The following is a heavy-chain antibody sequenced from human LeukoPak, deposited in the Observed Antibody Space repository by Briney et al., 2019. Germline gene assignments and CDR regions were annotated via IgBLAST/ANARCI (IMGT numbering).Heavy chain of an antibody. V-gene: IGHV1-8*01. CDR2: MNPNSGNT. J-gene: IGHJ5*02. Sequence: GASVTVSFKSSGYTFTIYDINWVRQATGQGLEWMGWMNPNSGNTGYAQKFQGRVTMTRNTSISTAYMELSSLRSEDTAVYYCARGRMVRGVTWWFDPWGQGTLVTVSS. CDR3: ARGRMVRGVTWWFDP. D-gene: IGHD3-10*01. CDR1: GYTFTIYD.